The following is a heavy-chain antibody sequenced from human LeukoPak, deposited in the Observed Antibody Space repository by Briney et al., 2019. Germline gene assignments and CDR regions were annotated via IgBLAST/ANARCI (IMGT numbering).Heavy chain of an antibody. V-gene: IGHV4-38-2*01. J-gene: IGHJ4*02. Sequence: SETLSPTCAVSGYSISSGYYWGWIRQPPGKGLEWIGSIYHSGSTYYNPSLKSRVTISVDTSKNQFSLKLSSVTAADTAVYYCARHQYCSGGSCYRYYFDYWGQGTLVTVSS. D-gene: IGHD2-15*01. CDR2: IYHSGST. CDR1: GYSISSGYY. CDR3: ARHQYCSGGSCYRYYFDY.